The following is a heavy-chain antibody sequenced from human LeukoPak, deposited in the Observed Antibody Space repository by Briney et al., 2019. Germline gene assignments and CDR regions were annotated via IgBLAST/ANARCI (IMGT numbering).Heavy chain of an antibody. CDR1: GFTFSSYA. J-gene: IGHJ2*01. CDR3: AKGSSGRFSSFDL. Sequence: GGSLRLSCAASGFTFSSYAMSWVRQAPGKGLAWVSAISGSGGSTYYADSVKGRFTISRDNSKNTLYLQMNSLRAEDTAVYYCAKGSSGRFSSFDLWGRGTLVTVSS. CDR2: ISGSGGST. D-gene: IGHD6-6*01. V-gene: IGHV3-23*01.